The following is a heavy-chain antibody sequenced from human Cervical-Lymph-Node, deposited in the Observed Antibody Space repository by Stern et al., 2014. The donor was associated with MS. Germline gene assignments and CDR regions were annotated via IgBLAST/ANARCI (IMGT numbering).Heavy chain of an antibody. CDR2: ISADNGNT. CDR1: GYIFISYG. D-gene: IGHD3-9*01. J-gene: IGHJ5*02. CDR3: ARGLATTGLNWFDT. Sequence: VQLVQSGAEAKKPGASVKVSCKASGYIFISYGITWVRQAPGQGLEWMGLISADNGNTNYAQKLQGRVTMTRDTSTTTAYMELRSLRSDDTAFYYCARGLATTGLNWFDTWGQGTLVTVSS. V-gene: IGHV1-18*01.